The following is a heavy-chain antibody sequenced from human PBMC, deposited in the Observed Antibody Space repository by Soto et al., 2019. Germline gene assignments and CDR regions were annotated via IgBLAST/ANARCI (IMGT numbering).Heavy chain of an antibody. CDR3: ARGGEYCISTSCLFDY. Sequence: QVQLQESGPGLVKPSQTLSLTCTVSGGSISSGGYYWSWIRQHPGKGLEWIGYIYYSGSTYYNPSLKSGVTISVDTSKNQFSLKLSSVTAADTAVYYCARGGEYCISTSCLFDYWGQGTLVTVSS. D-gene: IGHD2-2*01. CDR1: GGSISSGGYY. CDR2: IYYSGST. V-gene: IGHV4-31*03. J-gene: IGHJ4*02.